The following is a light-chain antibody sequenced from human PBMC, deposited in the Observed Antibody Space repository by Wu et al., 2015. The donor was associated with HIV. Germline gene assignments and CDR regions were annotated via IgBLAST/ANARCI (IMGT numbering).Light chain of an antibody. CDR1: QSVSSGF. CDR3: HQYGNSPYS. J-gene: IGKJ2*03. CDR2: GAS. Sequence: ETVLTQSPGTLSLSPGERISLSCRASQSVSSGFLAWYQQTPGQTPRLLIYGASRRATGIPARFSGSGSGTDFTLTISRLEPEDFSVYYCHQYGNSPYSFGQGTRLEIK. V-gene: IGKV3-20*01.